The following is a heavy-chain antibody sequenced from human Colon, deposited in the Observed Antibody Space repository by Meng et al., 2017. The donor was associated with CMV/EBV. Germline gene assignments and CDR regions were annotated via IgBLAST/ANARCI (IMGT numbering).Heavy chain of an antibody. CDR2: ISGSGVTT. Sequence: GESLKISWSASGFTFNDFDMTWVRQAPGKGLEWVSSISGSGVTTYYSDAVKGRFPISRDNSRNTLHLQINSLRADDTAVYYCAKGADFHDFWSGFAYWGQGAVVTVSS. V-gene: IGHV3-23*01. CDR3: AKGADFHDFWSGFAY. J-gene: IGHJ4*02. CDR1: GFTFNDFD. D-gene: IGHD3-3*01.